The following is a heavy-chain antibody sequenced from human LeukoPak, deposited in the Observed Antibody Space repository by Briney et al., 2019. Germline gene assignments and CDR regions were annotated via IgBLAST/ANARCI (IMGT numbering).Heavy chain of an antibody. V-gene: IGHV4-34*01. CDR3: ARVSISLFGVVTAHFDS. CDR1: GGSFSGSY. CDR2: INLSGST. Sequence: SETLSLTCGVSGGSFSGSYWGWIRQPPGKGLEWIGEINLSGSTNYNSSLTSRATISLDTSKNQFPLNLRSVTTADTAVYYCARVSISLFGVVTAHFDSWGQGTLVAVSS. J-gene: IGHJ4*02. D-gene: IGHD3-3*01.